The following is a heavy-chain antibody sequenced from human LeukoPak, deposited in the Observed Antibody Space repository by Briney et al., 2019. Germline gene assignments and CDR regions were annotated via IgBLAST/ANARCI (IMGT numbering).Heavy chain of an antibody. D-gene: IGHD3-10*01. CDR3: ARGGSGSYKGTDFDY. CDR2: ISSSSSYI. V-gene: IGHV3-21*01. CDR1: GFTFSNYS. Sequence: GGSLRLSCAASGFTFSNYSMNWVRQAPGKGLEWVSSISSSSSYIYYADSVKGRFTISRDNAKNSLYLQMNSLRAEDTAVYYCARGGSGSYKGTDFDYWGQGTLVTVSS. J-gene: IGHJ4*02.